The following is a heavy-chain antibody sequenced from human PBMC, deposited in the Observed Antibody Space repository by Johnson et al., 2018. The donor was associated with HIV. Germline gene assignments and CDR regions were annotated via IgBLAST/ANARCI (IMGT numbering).Heavy chain of an antibody. CDR3: ARGGRAKDAFDI. CDR2: ISGSGDTA. CDR1: EFTFDDYG. D-gene: IGHD3-16*01. J-gene: IGHJ3*02. V-gene: IGHV3-23*04. Sequence: VQLVESGGDVVQPGRSLRLSCAASEFTFDDYGMSWVRQAPGKGLEWVSGISGSGDTAYYADSVKGRFTISRDNSKNTLYLQMNSLRAEDPALYYCARGGRAKDAFDIWGQGTMVTVSS.